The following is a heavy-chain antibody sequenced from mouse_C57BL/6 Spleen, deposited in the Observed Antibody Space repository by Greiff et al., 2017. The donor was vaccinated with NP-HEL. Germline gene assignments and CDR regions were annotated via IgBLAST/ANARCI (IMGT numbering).Heavy chain of an antibody. Sequence: DVKLVESGGGLVKPGGSLKLSCAASGFTFSSYAMSWVRQTPEKRLEWVATISDGGSYTYYPDNVKGRFTISRDNAKNNLYLQMSHLKSEDTAMYYCARGFPFAYWGQGTLVTVSA. CDR1: GFTFSSYA. CDR2: ISDGGSYT. J-gene: IGHJ3*01. CDR3: ARGFPFAY. V-gene: IGHV5-4*03.